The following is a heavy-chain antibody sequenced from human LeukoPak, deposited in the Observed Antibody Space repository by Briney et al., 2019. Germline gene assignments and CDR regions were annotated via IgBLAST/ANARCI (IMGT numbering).Heavy chain of an antibody. Sequence: GGSLRLSCAASGFSFSSYHMNWVRQAPGKGLEWISYIHSTSGSINYADSVKGRFTISRDNAKNSLYLQMNSLIAEDTAVYYCSRVVQDVTGADYWGQGTLVIVSS. CDR2: IHSTSGSI. CDR3: SRVVQDVTGADY. D-gene: IGHD3-9*01. V-gene: IGHV3-48*01. J-gene: IGHJ4*02. CDR1: GFSFSSYH.